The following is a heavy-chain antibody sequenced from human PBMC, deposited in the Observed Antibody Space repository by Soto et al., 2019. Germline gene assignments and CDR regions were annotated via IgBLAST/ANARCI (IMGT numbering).Heavy chain of an antibody. D-gene: IGHD6-19*01. CDR3: AVAGTRQRFDY. Sequence: ASAKVSCKASGYTFTSYYMHWVRQAPGQGLEWMGIINPSGGSTSYAQKFQGRVTMTRDTSTSTVYMELSSLRSEDTAVYYCAVAGTRQRFDYWGQGTLVTVSS. CDR1: GYTFTSYY. J-gene: IGHJ4*02. CDR2: INPSGGST. V-gene: IGHV1-46*01.